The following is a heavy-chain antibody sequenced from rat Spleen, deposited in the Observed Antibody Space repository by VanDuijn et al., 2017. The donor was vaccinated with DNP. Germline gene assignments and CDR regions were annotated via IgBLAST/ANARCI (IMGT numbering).Heavy chain of an antibody. Sequence: EVQLVESGGGLVQPGRSLKISCIASGFIFSNYWMTWIRQAPGKGLEWVASITNTGDSTYYSDSVKGRFTISRNNAKSTLYLQMNSLRSEDTATYSCSRDGPPYYGVPFDYCGQGVMVTVSS. D-gene: IGHD1-7*01. J-gene: IGHJ2*01. CDR1: GFIFSNYW. CDR3: SRDGPPYYGVPFDY. V-gene: IGHV5-31*01. CDR2: ITNTGDST.